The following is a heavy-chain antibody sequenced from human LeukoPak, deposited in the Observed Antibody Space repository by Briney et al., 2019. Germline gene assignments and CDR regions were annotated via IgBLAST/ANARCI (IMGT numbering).Heavy chain of an antibody. Sequence: GGSLRLSCAASGFTFSSYAMSWVRQAPGKGLEWVSAISGSGGSTYYADSVKGRFTISGDNSKNTLYLQMNSLRAEDTAVYYCAKDSLLCFGTPFDYWGQGTLVTVSS. CDR1: GFTFSSYA. D-gene: IGHD3-10*01. CDR2: ISGSGGST. J-gene: IGHJ4*02. CDR3: AKDSLLCFGTPFDY. V-gene: IGHV3-23*01.